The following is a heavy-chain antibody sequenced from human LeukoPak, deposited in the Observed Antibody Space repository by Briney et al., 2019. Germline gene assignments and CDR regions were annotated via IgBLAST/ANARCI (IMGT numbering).Heavy chain of an antibody. D-gene: IGHD5-18*01. Sequence: GGSLRLSCAASGFTFSSYNMNWVRQAPGKGLEWVSYISDSSTTIYYADSVKGRFTISRDNAKNSLYLQMNSLRADDTALYYCARGAEVQLWSYDFDYWGQGTLVTVSS. J-gene: IGHJ4*02. CDR2: ISDSSTTI. CDR1: GFTFSSYN. CDR3: ARGAEVQLWSYDFDY. V-gene: IGHV3-48*04.